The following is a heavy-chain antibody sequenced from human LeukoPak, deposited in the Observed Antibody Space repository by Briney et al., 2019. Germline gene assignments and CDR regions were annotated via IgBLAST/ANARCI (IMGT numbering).Heavy chain of an antibody. J-gene: IGHJ4*02. V-gene: IGHV3-23*01. CDR3: AKETTKPSDGVFLLL. CDR1: GFTFRSYA. CDR2: ISGSGGST. D-gene: IGHD2-15*01. Sequence: PGGSLRLTCAASGFTFRSYAMSWVRQAPGKGLEWVSAISGSGGSTYYADSVKGRFTISRDNSKNTLYLQMNSLRAEDTAVCYGAKETTKPSDGVFLLLWRQGTLVTVSS.